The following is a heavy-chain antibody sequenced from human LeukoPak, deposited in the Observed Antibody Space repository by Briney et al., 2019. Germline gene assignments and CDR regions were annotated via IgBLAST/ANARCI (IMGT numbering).Heavy chain of an antibody. D-gene: IGHD6-19*01. J-gene: IGHJ4*02. CDR1: GGSISNDY. CDR2: IYSRGST. V-gene: IGHV4-4*07. CDR3: ARDLDSSGWCNFDY. Sequence: SETLSLTCTVSGGSISNDYWSWIRQAAGKELEWIGRIYSRGSTNYNPSLKSRVTMSVDTSKNQFSLKLRSVTAADTAVYYCARDLDSSGWCNFDYWGQGTLVTVSS.